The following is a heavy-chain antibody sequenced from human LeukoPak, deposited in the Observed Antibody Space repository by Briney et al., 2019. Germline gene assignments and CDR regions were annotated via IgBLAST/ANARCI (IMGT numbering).Heavy chain of an antibody. Sequence: SETLSLTCTASGGSISSYYRSWVRQPPGKGLEWVWYIYYSGSTNYNPSLKSRVTISVDTSKKQFSLKRSSVTAAYTAVYSCARQGVRAFEIWGQGTMLTVSS. D-gene: IGHD3-10*02. CDR1: GGSISSYY. V-gene: IGHV4-59*08. CDR3: ARQGVRAFEI. CDR2: IYYSGST. J-gene: IGHJ3*02.